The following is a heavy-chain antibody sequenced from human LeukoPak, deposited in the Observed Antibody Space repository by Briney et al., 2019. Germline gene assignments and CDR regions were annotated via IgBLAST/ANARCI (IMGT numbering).Heavy chain of an antibody. D-gene: IGHD5-18*01. Sequence: ASVKVSCKASGYTFTSYDINWVRQATGQGLEWMGWMNPNSGNTGYAQKFRGRVTMTRNTSISTAYMELSSLRSEDTAVYYCARVREDTAMVLYYYYGMDVWGQGTTVTVSS. V-gene: IGHV1-8*01. J-gene: IGHJ6*02. CDR1: GYTFTSYD. CDR3: ARVREDTAMVLYYYYGMDV. CDR2: MNPNSGNT.